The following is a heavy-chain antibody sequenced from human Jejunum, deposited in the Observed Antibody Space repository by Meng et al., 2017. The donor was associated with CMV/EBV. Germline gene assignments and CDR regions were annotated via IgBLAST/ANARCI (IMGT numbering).Heavy chain of an antibody. J-gene: IGHJ4*02. CDR1: SSYA. CDR2: ISGSRAST. CDR3: AKAAVGYSSGPWYGSYDFDH. V-gene: IGHV3-23*01. Sequence: SSYARTWVSQAPGKGLEWVSAISGSRASTYYADSVRGRFTSSRDNSKNTLYLQMNSLRAEDTAVYYCAKAAVGYSSGPWYGSYDFDHWGQRTLVTVSS. D-gene: IGHD6-19*01.